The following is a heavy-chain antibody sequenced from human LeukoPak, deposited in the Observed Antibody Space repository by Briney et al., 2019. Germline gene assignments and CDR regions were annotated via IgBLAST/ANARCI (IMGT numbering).Heavy chain of an antibody. J-gene: IGHJ3*02. Sequence: SETLSLTRTVFGSSISSYCWRWIRPHPGKGLVWIVYIFYSGSTNYNPSLNSRPTISEDTSKNQFSLKLSSVTAADTAVYYCARACGGDCYDAFDIWGQGTMVTVSS. CDR2: IFYSGST. CDR3: ARACGGDCYDAFDI. CDR1: GSSISSYC. D-gene: IGHD2-21*02. V-gene: IGHV4-59*01.